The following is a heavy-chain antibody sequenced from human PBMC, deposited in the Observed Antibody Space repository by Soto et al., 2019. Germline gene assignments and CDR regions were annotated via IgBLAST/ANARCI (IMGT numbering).Heavy chain of an antibody. J-gene: IGHJ5*02. D-gene: IGHD2-21*01. Sequence: SETLSLTCSVSGDSINSSSQYWGWIRQPPGKGLEWIGSIHYSGTSYYNPSLKSRVTIFVDTSKNQLSLKLSSVTAADTAVYHCARHWIAGSSIPWGQGTLVTVS. CDR1: GDSINSSSQY. V-gene: IGHV4-39*01. CDR3: ARHWIAGSSIP. CDR2: IHYSGTS.